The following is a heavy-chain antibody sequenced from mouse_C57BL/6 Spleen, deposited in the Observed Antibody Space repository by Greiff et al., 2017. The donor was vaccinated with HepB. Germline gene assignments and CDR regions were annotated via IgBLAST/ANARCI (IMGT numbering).Heavy chain of an antibody. D-gene: IGHD2-5*01. Sequence: VKLQESGAELVRPGTSVKMSCKASGYTFTNYWIGWAKQRPGHGLEWIGDIYPGGGYTNYNEKFKGKATLTADKSSSTAYMQFSSLTSEDSAIYYCARGDSNFSMDYWGQGTSVTVSS. V-gene: IGHV1-63*01. CDR3: ARGDSNFSMDY. CDR2: IYPGGGYT. J-gene: IGHJ4*01. CDR1: GYTFTNYW.